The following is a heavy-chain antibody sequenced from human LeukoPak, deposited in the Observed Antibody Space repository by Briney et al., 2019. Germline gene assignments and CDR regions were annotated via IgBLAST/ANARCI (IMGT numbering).Heavy chain of an antibody. J-gene: IGHJ4*02. CDR1: GGSISSYY. CDR2: IYYSGST. V-gene: IGHV4-59*01. CDR3: AGGDYYDSSGYFDY. D-gene: IGHD3-22*01. Sequence: SETLSLTCTVSGGSISSYYWSWIRQPPGKGLEWIGYIYYSGSTNYNPSLKSRVTISVDTSKNQFSLKLSSVTAADTAVYYCAGGDYYDSSGYFDYWGQGTLVTVSS.